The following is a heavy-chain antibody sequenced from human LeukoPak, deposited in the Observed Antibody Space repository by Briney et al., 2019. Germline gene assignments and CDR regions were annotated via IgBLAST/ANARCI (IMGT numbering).Heavy chain of an antibody. J-gene: IGHJ5*02. CDR2: LYHRGGT. D-gene: IGHD3-22*01. CDR1: GCSISSRH. V-gene: IGHV4-59*08. Sequence: SETLSLTCTVSGCSISSRHWSWIRQPPGKGLEWIGYLYHRGGTDYNPSLKSRLTISVDTSKNQFSLKLSSVTAADTAVYYCARLGGGSGYFNWFDPWGQGTLVTVSS. CDR3: ARLGGGSGYFNWFDP.